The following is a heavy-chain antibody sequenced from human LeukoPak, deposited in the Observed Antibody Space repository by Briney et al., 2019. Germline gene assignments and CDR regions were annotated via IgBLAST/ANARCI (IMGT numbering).Heavy chain of an antibody. V-gene: IGHV1-2*02. CDR3: ARGDHYDILTGYQTPSHLSDY. CDR1: GYTFTGYY. D-gene: IGHD3-9*01. CDR2: INPNSGGT. Sequence: ASVKVSCKASGYTFTGYYVHWVRQAPGQGLEWMGWINPNSGGTNYAQKFQGRVTMTRDTSISTAYMELSRLRSDDTAVYYCARGDHYDILTGYQTPSHLSDYWGQGTLVTVSP. J-gene: IGHJ4*02.